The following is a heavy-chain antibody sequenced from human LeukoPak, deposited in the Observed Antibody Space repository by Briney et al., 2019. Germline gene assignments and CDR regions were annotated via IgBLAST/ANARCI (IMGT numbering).Heavy chain of an antibody. CDR3: ARAGQLVPGWFDP. D-gene: IGHD6-6*01. V-gene: IGHV3-21*01. CDR2: ISSSSSYI. CDR1: GFTFSSYS. J-gene: IGHJ5*02. Sequence: GGSLRLSCAASGFTFSSYSMNWVRQAPGKGLEWVSSISSSSSYICYADSVKGRFTISRDNAKNSLYLQMNSLRAEDTAVYYCARAGQLVPGWFDPWGQGTLVTVSS.